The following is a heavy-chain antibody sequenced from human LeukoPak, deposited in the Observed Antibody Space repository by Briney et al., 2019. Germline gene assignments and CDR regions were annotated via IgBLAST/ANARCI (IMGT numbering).Heavy chain of an antibody. CDR2: ISGSGGST. V-gene: IGHV3-23*01. CDR3: AKAGEGEYSSSWYGDY. Sequence: GGTLRLPCAASGFTFSSYGMSWVRQAPGKGLEWVSAISGSGGSTYYADSVKGRFTISRDNSKNTLYLQMNSLRAEDTAVYYCAKAGEGEYSSSWYGDYWGQGTLVTVSS. CDR1: GFTFSSYG. J-gene: IGHJ4*02. D-gene: IGHD6-13*01.